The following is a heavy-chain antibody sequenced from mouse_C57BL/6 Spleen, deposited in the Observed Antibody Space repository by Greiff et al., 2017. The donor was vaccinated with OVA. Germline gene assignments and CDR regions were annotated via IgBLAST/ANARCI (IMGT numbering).Heavy chain of an antibody. CDR1: GYTFTDYN. D-gene: IGHD1-1*01. CDR2: INPNNGGT. V-gene: IGHV1-18*01. J-gene: IGHJ1*03. Sequence: EVQLQQSGPELVKPGASVKIPCKASGYTFTDYNMDWVKQSHGKSLEWIGDINPNNGGTIYNQKFKGKATLTVDKSSSTAYMELRSLTSEDTAVYYCARGEFITNGDWYFDVWGTGTTVTVSS. CDR3: ARGEFITNGDWYFDV.